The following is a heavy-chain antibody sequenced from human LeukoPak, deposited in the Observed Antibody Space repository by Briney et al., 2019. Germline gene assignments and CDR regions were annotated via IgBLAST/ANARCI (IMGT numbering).Heavy chain of an antibody. CDR1: GASITTYS. CDR3: ARHLVGPYCGGDCYPWYFDL. Sequence: SETLSLTCIVSGASITTYSWNWLRQSPGKGLEWIGYFSLGGSGTTSYTSSLKGRVTISRDTSKNQLSLKLTSVTAADTAVYYRARHLVGPYCGGDCYPWYFDLWGRGTLVTVSS. J-gene: IGHJ2*01. D-gene: IGHD2-21*02. CDR2: FSLGGSGTT. V-gene: IGHV4-59*08.